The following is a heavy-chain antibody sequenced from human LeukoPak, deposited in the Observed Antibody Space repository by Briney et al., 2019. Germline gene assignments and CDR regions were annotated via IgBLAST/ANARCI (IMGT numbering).Heavy chain of an antibody. CDR3: ARDYLVGAPLDS. D-gene: IGHD1-26*01. V-gene: IGHV4-4*07. CDR1: GVSVTNYY. CDR2: MYISGST. Sequence: SETLSLTCTVSGVSVTNYYWAWTRQPVGKGLEWIGRMYISGSTNYNPSLKSRVTISIDKTKNQFSLKLRSVTAADTAVYYCARDYLVGAPLDSWGQGTLVTVSP. J-gene: IGHJ4*02.